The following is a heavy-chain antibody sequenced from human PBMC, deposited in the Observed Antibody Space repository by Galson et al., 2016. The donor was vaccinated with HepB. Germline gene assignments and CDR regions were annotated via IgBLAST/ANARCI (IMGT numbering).Heavy chain of an antibody. CDR3: AREISGYCSSTSCYTGGDV. CDR1: GGSVSSNFYY. D-gene: IGHD2-2*02. V-gene: IGHV4-61*01. CDR2: SLYSGST. J-gene: IGHJ6*02. Sequence: SETLSLTCTVSGGSVSSNFYYWSWIRQPPGKGLEWIGYSLYSGSTSYNPSLKSRVTISVDTSKNQFSLKLSSVTAADTAVYYCAREISGYCSSTSCYTGGDVWGQGTTVTVSS.